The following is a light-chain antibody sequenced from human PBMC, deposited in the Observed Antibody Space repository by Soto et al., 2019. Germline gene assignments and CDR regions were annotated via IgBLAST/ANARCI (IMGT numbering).Light chain of an antibody. V-gene: IGLV4-60*03. CDR2: LEGSGSY. CDR3: ETWDSNTVV. Sequence: QAVVTQSSSASACLGSSVKLTCTLSSGHSSYIIAWHQQQPGKAPRYLMKLEGSGSYNKGSGVPDRFSGSSSGADRYLTISNLQSEDEADYYCETWDSNTVVFGGGTKLTVL. J-gene: IGLJ2*01. CDR1: SGHSSYI.